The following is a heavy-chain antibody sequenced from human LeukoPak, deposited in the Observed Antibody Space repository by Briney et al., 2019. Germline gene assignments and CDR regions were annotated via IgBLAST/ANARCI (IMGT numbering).Heavy chain of an antibody. CDR1: GGSISSGDYY. CDR3: ARGNTHYYDSSGYYVRPNAFDI. V-gene: IGHV4-30-4*08. CDR2: IYYSGST. J-gene: IGHJ3*02. D-gene: IGHD3-22*01. Sequence: SETLSLTCTVSGGSISSGDYYWSWIGQPPGKGLEWIGYIYYSGSTYYNPSLKSRVTISVDTSKNQFSLKLSSVTAADTAVYYCARGNTHYYDSSGYYVRPNAFDIWGQGTMVTVSS.